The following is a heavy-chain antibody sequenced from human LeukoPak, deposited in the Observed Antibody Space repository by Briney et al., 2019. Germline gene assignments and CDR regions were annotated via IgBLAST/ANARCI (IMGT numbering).Heavy chain of an antibody. Sequence: GGSLRLSCAASGFTFSSYAIHWVRQAPGKGLEWVAVISFDGTDAFYADSVKGRFTISRDNSKNTLYLQMNSLRADDTAVYYCARYREPMIVVVHDAFDIWGQGTMVTVSS. V-gene: IGHV3-30*04. CDR3: ARYREPMIVVVHDAFDI. CDR2: ISFDGTDA. D-gene: IGHD3-22*01. J-gene: IGHJ3*02. CDR1: GFTFSSYA.